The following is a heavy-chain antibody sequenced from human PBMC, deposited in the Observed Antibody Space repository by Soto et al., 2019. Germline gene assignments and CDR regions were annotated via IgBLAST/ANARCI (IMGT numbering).Heavy chain of an antibody. CDR1: GFTFSSYW. Sequence: GGSLRLSCAASGFTFSSYWMVWVRQAPGQGLVWVSRIDSGGTSTYYADSVKGRFTISKDNAKNTVFLQMNSLRADDTAVYYCATYRAYHFMSLNYYYMDVWGKGTTVTVSS. J-gene: IGHJ6*03. CDR3: ATYRAYHFMSLNYYYMDV. V-gene: IGHV3-74*01. CDR2: IDSGGTST. D-gene: IGHD2-2*01.